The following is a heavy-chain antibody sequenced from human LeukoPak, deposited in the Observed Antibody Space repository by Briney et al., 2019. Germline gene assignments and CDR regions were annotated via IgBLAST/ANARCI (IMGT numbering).Heavy chain of an antibody. D-gene: IGHD3-22*01. CDR1: GGTFSSYA. CDR3: ARGSRYYDSSRYSSPKGFDP. V-gene: IGHV1-69*04. Sequence: SVRVSCQASGGTFSSYAISWVRQAPGQGLEWMGRIIPILGLANYAQKYQGRLTITADESTSRAYLELSSLRSEDTAAYYCARGSRYYDSSRYSSPKGFDPWGRGTLVTLSS. J-gene: IGHJ5*02. CDR2: IIPILGLA.